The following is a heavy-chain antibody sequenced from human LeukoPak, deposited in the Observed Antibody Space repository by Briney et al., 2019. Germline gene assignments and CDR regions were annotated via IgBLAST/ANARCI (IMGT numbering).Heavy chain of an antibody. J-gene: IGHJ4*02. D-gene: IGHD3-3*01. V-gene: IGHV1-69*01. CDR3: AEQAFWSGDHPY. CDR1: GGTFSSYA. CDR2: IIPIFGTA. Sequence: ASVKVSCKASGGTFSSYAISWVRQAPGQGLEWMGGIIPIFGTANYAQKFQGRVTITEDESTSTAYMELSSLKSENTAVYFCAEQAFWSGDHPYWGQGTLVTVSS.